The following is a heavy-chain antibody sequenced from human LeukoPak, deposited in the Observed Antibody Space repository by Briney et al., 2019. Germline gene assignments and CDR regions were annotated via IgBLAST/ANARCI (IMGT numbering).Heavy chain of an antibody. D-gene: IGHD3-22*01. CDR1: GGSISSTSYY. V-gene: IGHV4-39*01. Sequence: PSETLSLTCTVSGGSISSTSYYWGWIRQPPGKGLEWIGSIYYRGSTYYNPSLKSRVTISVDTSKNQFSLKLSSVTAADTAVYYCARQHPIYDSSGYDDYWGQGTLVTVSS. J-gene: IGHJ4*02. CDR2: IYYRGST. CDR3: ARQHPIYDSSGYDDY.